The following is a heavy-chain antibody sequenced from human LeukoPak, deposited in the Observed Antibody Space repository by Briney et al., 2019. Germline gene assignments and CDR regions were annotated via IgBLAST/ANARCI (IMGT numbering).Heavy chain of an antibody. CDR3: ARVREYCSGGSCYSYFDY. CDR2: INPNSGGT. CDR1: GYTFTGYY. J-gene: IGHJ4*02. V-gene: IGHV1-2*06. D-gene: IGHD2-15*01. Sequence: ASVKVSCKASGYTFTGYYLNWVRQAPGQGLEWMGRINPNSGGTNYAQKFQGRVTMTRDTSISTAYMELSSLRSEDTAVYYCARVREYCSGGSCYSYFDYWGQGTLVTVSS.